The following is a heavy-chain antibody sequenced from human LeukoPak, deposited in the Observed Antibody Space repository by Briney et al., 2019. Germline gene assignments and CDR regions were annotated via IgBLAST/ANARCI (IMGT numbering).Heavy chain of an antibody. V-gene: IGHV3-72*01. CDR2: TRNKANSYTT. Sequence: GGSLRLSCAASGFTFSDHYMDWVRQAPGKGLEWVGRTRNKANSYTTEYAASVKGRFTISRDDSKNSLYLQMNSLKTEDTAVYCCARGPSGYRSYYFDYWGQGTLVTVSS. D-gene: IGHD5-12*01. J-gene: IGHJ4*02. CDR1: GFTFSDHY. CDR3: ARGPSGYRSYYFDY.